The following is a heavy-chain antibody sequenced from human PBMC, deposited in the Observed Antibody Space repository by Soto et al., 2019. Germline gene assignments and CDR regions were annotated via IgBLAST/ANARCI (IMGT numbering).Heavy chain of an antibody. Sequence: PSETLSLTCTVSGGSISSSSYYWGWIRQPPGKGLEWIGSIYYSGSTYYNPSLKSRVTISVDTSKNQFSLKLSSVTAADTAVYYCACSGSWDRTERVWSGYSVNWFDPWGQGTLVTVSS. V-gene: IGHV4-39*01. CDR2: IYYSGST. CDR3: ACSGSWDRTERVWSGYSVNWFDP. D-gene: IGHD3-3*01. J-gene: IGHJ5*02. CDR1: GGSISSSSYY.